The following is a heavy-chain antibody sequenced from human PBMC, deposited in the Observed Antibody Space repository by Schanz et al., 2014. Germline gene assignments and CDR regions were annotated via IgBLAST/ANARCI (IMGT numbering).Heavy chain of an antibody. CDR3: ARVDSGYDSHLYYYYYYMDV. J-gene: IGHJ6*03. V-gene: IGHV3-33*01. CDR1: GFTFISYD. CDR2: IRYDGRNK. D-gene: IGHD5-12*01. Sequence: QAQLVESGGGVVQPGRSLRLSCVASGFTFISYDIHWVRQAPGKGLEWVAVIRYDGRNKNFVESVKGRFTISRDNAKNSLYLQMNSLRAEDTALYYCARVDSGYDSHLYYYYYYMDVWGKGTTVTVSS.